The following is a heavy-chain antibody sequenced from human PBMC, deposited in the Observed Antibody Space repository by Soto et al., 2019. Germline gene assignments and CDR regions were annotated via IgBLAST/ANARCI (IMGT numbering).Heavy chain of an antibody. V-gene: IGHV2-5*02. J-gene: IGHJ4*02. Sequence: QITLKESGPTLVKPTQTLTLTCTFSGFSLSSTRMAVGWIRQPPGKAREWLAPIYWDDDKCYSPFLKSRLTFTKDPSKNQVVLTMSHMEPVDTARYYCAHIVVAGLGYYFDYWGQGTLVTVSS. CDR1: GFSLSSTRMA. CDR2: IYWDDDK. D-gene: IGHD6-19*01. CDR3: AHIVVAGLGYYFDY.